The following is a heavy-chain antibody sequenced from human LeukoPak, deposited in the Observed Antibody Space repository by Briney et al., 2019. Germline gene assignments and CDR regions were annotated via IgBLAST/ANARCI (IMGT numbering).Heavy chain of an antibody. J-gene: IGHJ4*02. D-gene: IGHD1-26*01. CDR2: IYTSGST. CDR1: GGSISSYY. Sequence: SETLSLTCTGPGGSISSYYWSRIRQPAGKGLEGIGRIYTSGSTNYNAYLKGRVSMSVDTSKNQISLKLSSVTAADTAVFYCARENSGSYREFDYWGQGTLVTVSS. CDR3: ARENSGSYREFDY. V-gene: IGHV4-4*07.